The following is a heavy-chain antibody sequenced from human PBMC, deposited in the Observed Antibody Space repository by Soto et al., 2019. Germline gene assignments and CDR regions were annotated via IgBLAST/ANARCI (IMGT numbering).Heavy chain of an antibody. CDR1: GFTFTSYA. CDR2: ISNDGSNY. V-gene: IGHV3-30-3*01. Sequence: PEGSLRLSCAASGFTFTSYAMHLVRQAPGKGLEWVAVISNDGSNYYYADSVRGRFTISRDNTKNTLFLQMSSLRGEDSGVYYCFRRTTLAICDTVMHVWGHGSTVTGSS. CDR3: FRRTTLAICDTVMHV. J-gene: IGHJ6*02. D-gene: IGHD1-7*01.